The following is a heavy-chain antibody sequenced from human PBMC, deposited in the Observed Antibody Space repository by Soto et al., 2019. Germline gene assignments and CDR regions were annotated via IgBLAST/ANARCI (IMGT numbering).Heavy chain of an antibody. D-gene: IGHD2-15*01. CDR2: ISYDGSNK. Sequence: GGSLRLSCAASGFTFSSYGMHWVRQAPGKGLEWVAVISYDGSNKYYADSVKGRFTISRDNSKNTLYLQMNSLRAEDTAVYYCAKDRLGYCSGGSCYGFDYWGQGTLVT. CDR3: AKDRLGYCSGGSCYGFDY. CDR1: GFTFSSYG. J-gene: IGHJ4*02. V-gene: IGHV3-30*18.